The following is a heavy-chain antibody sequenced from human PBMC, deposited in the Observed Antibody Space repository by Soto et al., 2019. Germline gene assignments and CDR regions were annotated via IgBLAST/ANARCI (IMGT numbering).Heavy chain of an antibody. J-gene: IGHJ4*02. CDR1: GGSISSGGYS. Sequence: PSETLSLTCAVSGGSISSGGYSWSWIRQPPGKGLEWIGYIYYSGSTYYNPSLKSRVTISVDTSKNQFSLKLSSVTAADTAVYYCARESEYSSSPGVYYFDYWGQGTLVTVSS. CDR3: ARESEYSSSPGVYYFDY. CDR2: IYYSGST. V-gene: IGHV4-30-2*05. D-gene: IGHD6-6*01.